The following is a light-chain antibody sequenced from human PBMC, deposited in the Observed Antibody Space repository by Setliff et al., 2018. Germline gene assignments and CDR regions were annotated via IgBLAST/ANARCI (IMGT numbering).Light chain of an antibody. Sequence: QSVLTQPPSVSGAPGQRVTISCAGRSSNIGAGYDVHWYQQLPGTAPKLLIYGNNNRPSGVPDRFSGSQSGTSASLAITGLHSENEADYYCQSYDSSLSAYVFGTGTGHR. J-gene: IGLJ1*01. V-gene: IGLV1-40*01. CDR2: GNN. CDR1: SSNIGAGYD. CDR3: QSYDSSLSAYV.